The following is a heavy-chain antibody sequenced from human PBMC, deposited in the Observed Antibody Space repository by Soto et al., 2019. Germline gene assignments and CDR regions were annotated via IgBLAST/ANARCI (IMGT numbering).Heavy chain of an antibody. CDR1: GGSVSRGSYY. V-gene: IGHV4-61*01. Sequence: PSLPCFASGGSVSRGSYYWTWIRQPPGKGLEWIGYILGSGTTDYNPSLKSRVTMSVDTSKNQLSLNLRSVTAADTAVYYCARQRVLPAQYYFDSWGQGVVVTVSS. D-gene: IGHD6-13*01. CDR3: ARQRVLPAQYYFDS. J-gene: IGHJ4*02. CDR2: ILGSGTT.